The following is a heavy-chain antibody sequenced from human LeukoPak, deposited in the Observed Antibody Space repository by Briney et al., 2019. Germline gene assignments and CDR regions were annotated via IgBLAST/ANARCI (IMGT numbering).Heavy chain of an antibody. V-gene: IGHV3-48*04. CDR3: ARDYA. Sequence: GGSLRLSCVASGFTLSDYNMIWVRQAPGKGLEWLSTISSSRATIYYADSVKGRFTMSRDNAKKSLYLQMNSLRAEDTAVYYCARDYAWGKGTTVTVSS. CDR1: GFTLSDYN. J-gene: IGHJ6*04. CDR2: ISSSRATI.